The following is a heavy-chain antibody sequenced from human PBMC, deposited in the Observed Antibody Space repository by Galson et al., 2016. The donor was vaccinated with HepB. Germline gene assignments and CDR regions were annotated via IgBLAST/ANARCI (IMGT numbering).Heavy chain of an antibody. CDR2: IIPMFDTA. CDR3: ARHRGTYCEY. V-gene: IGHV1-69*13. Sequence: SVKVSCKASGGTFSSHAINWVRQAPGQGLEWMGGIIPMFDTANYAQKFQGRITITADESATTAYMELSSLRSEDTAYYYCARHRGTYCEYWGQGTLVTVSS. CDR1: GGTFSSHA. J-gene: IGHJ4*02. D-gene: IGHD5-24*01.